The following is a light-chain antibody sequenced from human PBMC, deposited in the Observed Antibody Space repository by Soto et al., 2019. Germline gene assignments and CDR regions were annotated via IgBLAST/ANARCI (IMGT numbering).Light chain of an antibody. CDR2: GAS. J-gene: IGKJ1*01. CDR3: QQYNSYSWT. CDR1: QSFSSSS. V-gene: IGKV3-20*01. Sequence: EIALTQAPGTLSLSPGERSTLSCSASQSFSSSSLAWYLQKPGQAPRLLIYGASSRATGIPDRFSGSGSGTEFTLTISSLQPDDFATYYCQQYNSYSWTLGQGTKVDIK.